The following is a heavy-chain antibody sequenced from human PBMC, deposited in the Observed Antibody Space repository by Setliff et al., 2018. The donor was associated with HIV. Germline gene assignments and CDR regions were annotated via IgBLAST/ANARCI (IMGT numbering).Heavy chain of an antibody. CDR2: ITSSGSTI. Sequence: GGSLRLSCAASGFTFSDYYMSWIRQAPGKGLEWVSYITSSGSTIYYADSVKGRFTISRDNAKGSLYLQMNSLRAEDTAIYYCARDRERWLQSRLFDPWGQGTLVTVSS. J-gene: IGHJ5*02. CDR3: ARDRERWLQSRLFDP. CDR1: GFTFSDYY. V-gene: IGHV3-11*04. D-gene: IGHD4-4*01.